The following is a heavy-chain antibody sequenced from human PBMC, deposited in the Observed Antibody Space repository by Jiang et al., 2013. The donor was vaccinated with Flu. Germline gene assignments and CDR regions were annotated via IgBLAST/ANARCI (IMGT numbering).Heavy chain of an antibody. Sequence: GPGLVKPSETLSLTCTVSGGSISSSSYYWGWIRQPPGKGLEWIGSIYYSGSTYYNPSLKSRVTISVDTSKNQFSLKLSSVTAADTAVYYCAREVVPAALGAFDIWGQRTMVTVSS. D-gene: IGHD2-2*01. V-gene: IGHV4-39*02. J-gene: IGHJ3*02. CDR2: IYYSGST. CDR1: GGSISSSSYY. CDR3: AREVVPAALGAFDI.